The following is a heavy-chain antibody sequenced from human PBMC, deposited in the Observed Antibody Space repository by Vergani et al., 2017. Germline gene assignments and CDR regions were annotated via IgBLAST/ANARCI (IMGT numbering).Heavy chain of an antibody. Sequence: EVQLVESGGALVQPGGSLRLSCIGSGFTFTAHGLNWVRQAPGKGLEWVSGISGHNFRTHYADSVKGRFTISRDDSKNTVYLQINSLRAEDTAFYYCADLYCDDGYSPFWGQGTLVTVSS. CDR3: ADLYCDDGYSPF. CDR2: ISGHNFRT. V-gene: IGHV3-23*04. J-gene: IGHJ4*02. D-gene: IGHD2-21*01. CDR1: GFTFTAHG.